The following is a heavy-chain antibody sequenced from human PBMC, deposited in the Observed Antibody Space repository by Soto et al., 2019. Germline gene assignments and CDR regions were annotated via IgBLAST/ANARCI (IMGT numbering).Heavy chain of an antibody. CDR3: ARGIGGGGYCSGGSCPTHYYYYYYMDV. J-gene: IGHJ6*03. D-gene: IGHD2-15*01. V-gene: IGHV4-34*01. CDR1: GGSFSGYY. CDR2: INHSGST. Sequence: SETLSLTCAVYGGSFSGYYWSWIRQPPGKGLEWIGEINHSGSTNYNPSLKSRVTISVDTSKNQFSLKLSSVTAADTAVYYCARGIGGGGYCSGGSCPTHYYYYYYMDVWGKGTTVTVSS.